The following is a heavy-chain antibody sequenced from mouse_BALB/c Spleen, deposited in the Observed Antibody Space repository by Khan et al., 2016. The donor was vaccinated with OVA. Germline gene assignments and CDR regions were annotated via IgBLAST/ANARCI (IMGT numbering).Heavy chain of an antibody. Sequence: VQLKQSGTVLARPGASVKMSCKASGYSFSSYWMHWVKQRPGQGLEWIGAIYPGNSDTSYNQKFKGKAKLTAVTSASTAYMELSSLTNEDSAVYYCTDGDLVGWFAYWGQGTLVTVSA. D-gene: IGHD2-12*01. CDR2: IYPGNSDT. J-gene: IGHJ3*01. CDR1: GYSFSSYW. V-gene: IGHV1-5*01. CDR3: TDGDLVGWFAY.